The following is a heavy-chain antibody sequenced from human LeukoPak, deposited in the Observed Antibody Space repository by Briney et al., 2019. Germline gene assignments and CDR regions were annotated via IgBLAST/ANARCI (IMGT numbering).Heavy chain of an antibody. D-gene: IGHD2-21*02. J-gene: IGHJ4*02. CDR2: ITHSGRT. CDR1: GGSLSNYY. V-gene: IGHV4-34*01. CDR3: APIFGDCADFDS. Sequence: PSETLSLTCAVYGGSLSNYYWSWFRQPPGKGLEWIGEITHSGRTNYNPTLKSRVTISLDTSKNQFSLRLTSVAAADTAVYYCAPIFGDCADFDSWSQGTLVSVSS.